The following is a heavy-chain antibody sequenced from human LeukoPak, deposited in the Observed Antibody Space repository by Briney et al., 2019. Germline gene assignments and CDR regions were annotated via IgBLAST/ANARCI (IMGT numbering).Heavy chain of an antibody. J-gene: IGHJ5*02. CDR1: GVTFSNYW. D-gene: IGHD2-2*01. V-gene: IGHV3-7*01. Sequence: GGSLRLSCVDSGVTFSNYWMNWVRQAPGKGLEWVANINQDGSEKYYVDSVKGRFTISRDNAKKSLYLQMDSLRAQDTAVYYCARDTRHRYCSSAICYRGWFDPWGQGTLVTVSS. CDR2: INQDGSEK. CDR3: ARDTRHRYCSSAICYRGWFDP.